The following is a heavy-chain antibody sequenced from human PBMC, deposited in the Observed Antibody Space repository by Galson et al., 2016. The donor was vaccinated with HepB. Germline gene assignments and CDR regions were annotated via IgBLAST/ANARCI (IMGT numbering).Heavy chain of an antibody. CDR3: VGGRFTY. V-gene: IGHV3-64D*09. D-gene: IGHD2-15*01. Sequence: SLRLSCAASGFTLSSYNMHWVRQAPGKGLEYVSGITTNGGSTYYADSLKGRFTISRDNSKNTLYLQMSSLRTDDTAAYYCVGGRFTYWGQGTLVTVSS. CDR2: ITTNGGST. CDR1: GFTLSSYN. J-gene: IGHJ4*02.